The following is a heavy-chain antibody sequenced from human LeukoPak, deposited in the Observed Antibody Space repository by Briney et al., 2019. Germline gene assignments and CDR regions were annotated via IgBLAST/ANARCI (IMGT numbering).Heavy chain of an antibody. Sequence: SETLSLTCAVYGGSFSGYYWSWIRQPPGKGLEWIGEINHSGSTNYNPSLKSRVTISVDTSKNQFSLKLSSVTAADTAVYYCAKTPGSIWDKGTTVTVSS. CDR3: AKTPGSI. J-gene: IGHJ6*04. CDR1: GGSFSGYY. CDR2: INHSGST. V-gene: IGHV4-34*01.